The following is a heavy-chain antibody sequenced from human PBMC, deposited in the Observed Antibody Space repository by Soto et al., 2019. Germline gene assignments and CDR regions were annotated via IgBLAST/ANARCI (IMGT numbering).Heavy chain of an antibody. Sequence: SETLSLTCAVYGGSFSGYYWSWIRQPPGKGLEWIGEINHSGSTNYNPSLKSRVNISVDTSKNQFSLKMSSVTAADTAVYYFSRAHYCSGGSCYRGLRWFDPWGQGTLVT. D-gene: IGHD2-15*01. V-gene: IGHV4-34*01. J-gene: IGHJ5*02. CDR1: GGSFSGYY. CDR3: SRAHYCSGGSCYRGLRWFDP. CDR2: INHSGST.